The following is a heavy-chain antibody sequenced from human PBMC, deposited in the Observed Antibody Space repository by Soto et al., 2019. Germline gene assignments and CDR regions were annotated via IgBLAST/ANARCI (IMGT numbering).Heavy chain of an antibody. Sequence: PGGSLRLSCAASGFTFDDYAMHWVRQAPGKGLEWVSGISWNSGSIGYADSVKGRFTISRDNAKNSLYLQMNSLRAEDTALYYCAKDIRYFDCFSAFDIWGQGTMVTVSS. CDR3: AKDIRYFDCFSAFDI. D-gene: IGHD3-9*01. CDR1: GFTFDDYA. J-gene: IGHJ3*02. V-gene: IGHV3-9*01. CDR2: ISWNSGSI.